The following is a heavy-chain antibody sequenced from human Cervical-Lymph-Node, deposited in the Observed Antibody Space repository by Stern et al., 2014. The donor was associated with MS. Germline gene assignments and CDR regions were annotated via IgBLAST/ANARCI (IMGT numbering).Heavy chain of an antibody. Sequence: QVQLGQSGSEVKKPGASVKVSCKASEYTHNNYLIHWVRQAPGQRPDWMGVINPSGATNYAQKVQDRVTMTTDASTSTFYMELSRLGSEDTAVYYCAVRYCSGGRCYSVPDVWGQGTTVIVSS. CDR1: EYTHNNYL. CDR2: INPSGAT. D-gene: IGHD2-15*01. CDR3: AVRYCSGGRCYSVPDV. V-gene: IGHV1-46*02. J-gene: IGHJ6*02.